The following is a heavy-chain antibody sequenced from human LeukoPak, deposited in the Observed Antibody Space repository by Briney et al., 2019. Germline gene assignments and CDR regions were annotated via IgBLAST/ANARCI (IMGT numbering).Heavy chain of an antibody. J-gene: IGHJ3*02. CDR3: ARRGWGYAFDI. V-gene: IGHV4-38-2*01. Sequence: SETLSLTCAVSGYSISSGYYWGWIRQPPGRGLEWIGSIYHSGSTFYNPSLKSRITISVDTSKNQFSLKLSSVTAADTAVYYCARRGWGYAFDIRGQGTMVTVSS. D-gene: IGHD7-27*01. CDR2: IYHSGST. CDR1: GYSISSGYY.